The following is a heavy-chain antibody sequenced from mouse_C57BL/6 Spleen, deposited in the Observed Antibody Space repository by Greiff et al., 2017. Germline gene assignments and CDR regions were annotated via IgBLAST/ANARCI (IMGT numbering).Heavy chain of an antibody. V-gene: IGHV1-52*01. Sequence: QVQLKQPGAELVRPGSSVKLSCKASGYTFTSYWMHWVKQRPIQGLEWIGNIDPSDSETHYNQKFKDKATLTVDKSSSTAYMQLSSLTSEDSAVYYCAAVVATNFDYWGQGTTLTVSS. CDR1: GYTFTSYW. J-gene: IGHJ2*01. D-gene: IGHD1-1*01. CDR3: AAVVATNFDY. CDR2: IDPSDSET.